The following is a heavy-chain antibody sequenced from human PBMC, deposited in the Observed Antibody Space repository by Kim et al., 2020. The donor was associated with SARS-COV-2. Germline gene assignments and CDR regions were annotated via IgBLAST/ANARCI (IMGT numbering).Heavy chain of an antibody. V-gene: IGHV5-51*01. J-gene: IGHJ4*02. Sequence: YTPSFQGQVTVSADKSINTAYLQWSTLKASDTAMYYCATSNGSSWAYFDYWGQGTLVTVSS. CDR3: ATSNGSSWAYFDY. D-gene: IGHD6-13*01.